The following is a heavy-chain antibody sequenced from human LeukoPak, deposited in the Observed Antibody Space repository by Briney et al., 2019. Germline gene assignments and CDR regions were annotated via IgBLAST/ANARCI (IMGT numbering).Heavy chain of an antibody. Sequence: PSETLSLTCTVSGGSISTYYWTWIRQPPGKGLEWIGYIYFTGSTKYNPSLKSRVTMSVDTSKRQLALNLSSVTAADTAVYYCARARYCSDTSCYAFEYWGQGTLVTVSS. CDR2: IYFTGST. CDR3: ARARYCSDTSCYAFEY. V-gene: IGHV4-59*01. D-gene: IGHD2-2*01. CDR1: GGSISTYY. J-gene: IGHJ4*02.